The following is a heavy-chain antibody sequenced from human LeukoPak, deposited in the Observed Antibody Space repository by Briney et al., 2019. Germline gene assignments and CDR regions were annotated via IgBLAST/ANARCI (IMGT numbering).Heavy chain of an antibody. J-gene: IGHJ4*02. V-gene: IGHV1-2*02. Sequence: ASVNLSCTSSGYTFTGYYMHWVRQAPGQGLEWMGWINPNSGGTNYAQKFQGRVTMTRDTSISKAYMELSRLRSDDTAVYYCASIMTTVVTPFDYWGQGTLVTVSS. D-gene: IGHD4-23*01. CDR2: INPNSGGT. CDR1: GYTFTGYY. CDR3: ASIMTTVVTPFDY.